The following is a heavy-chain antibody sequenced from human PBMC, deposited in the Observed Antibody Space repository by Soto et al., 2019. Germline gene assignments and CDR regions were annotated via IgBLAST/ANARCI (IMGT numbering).Heavy chain of an antibody. D-gene: IGHD3-3*01. V-gene: IGHV1-46*01. CDR2: INPGNRIT. CDR3: AKDPNYYDFWAGSYYYHGMDV. J-gene: IGHJ6*02. Sequence: QVQLVQSGAEVKAPGASVKVACKTSGYTFTNYFVHWVRQAPGQGLEWMGAINPGNRITNYALKFQGRVTMTRDTSTNTVYLELSSLGSEDTAVYSCAKDPNYYDFWAGSYYYHGMDVWGQGTTVTVSS. CDR1: GYTFTNYF.